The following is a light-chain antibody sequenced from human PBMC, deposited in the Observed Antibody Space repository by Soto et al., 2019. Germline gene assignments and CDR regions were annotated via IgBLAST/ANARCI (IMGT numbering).Light chain of an antibody. J-gene: IGLJ1*01. CDR2: DVS. CDR1: SSDVGGYNY. V-gene: IGLV2-14*01. Sequence: QSSLTQPASLSGSPGQSITISCTGTSSDVGGYNYVSWYQQHPGKAPKLMIYDVSNRPSGVSNRFSGSKSANTASLTISGLQAEDEADYYCSSHTSSSTSYVFGTGTKVTAL. CDR3: SSHTSSSTSYV.